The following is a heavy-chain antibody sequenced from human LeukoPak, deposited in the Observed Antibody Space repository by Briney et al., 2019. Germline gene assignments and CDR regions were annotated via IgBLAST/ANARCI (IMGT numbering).Heavy chain of an antibody. CDR2: ISSSSSYI. CDR3: ALNYQHSSRRSRGFDY. Sequence: GGSLRLSCAASGFTFSSYSMNWVRQAPGKGLEWVSSISSSSSYIYYADSVKGRFTISRDNSKNTLYLQMNSLRAEDTAVYYCALNYQHSSRRSRGFDYWGQGTLVTVSS. D-gene: IGHD6-13*01. V-gene: IGHV3-21*04. J-gene: IGHJ4*02. CDR1: GFTFSSYS.